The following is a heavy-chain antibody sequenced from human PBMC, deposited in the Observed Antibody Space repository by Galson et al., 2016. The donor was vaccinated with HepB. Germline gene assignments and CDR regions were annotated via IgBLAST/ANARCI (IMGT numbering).Heavy chain of an antibody. Sequence: SETLSLTCDVYGGSFTDYYWNWIRQSPGKGLEWIGEIHHSGTINYNPSLKSRVIISIDTSRNQFSLKLASVTAADTGVYYCARDFCSGGYCYQAFDFWGQGTLGTVSS. V-gene: IGHV4-34*01. CDR2: IHHSGTI. CDR3: ARDFCSGGYCYQAFDF. J-gene: IGHJ4*02. CDR1: GGSFTDYY. D-gene: IGHD2-21*02.